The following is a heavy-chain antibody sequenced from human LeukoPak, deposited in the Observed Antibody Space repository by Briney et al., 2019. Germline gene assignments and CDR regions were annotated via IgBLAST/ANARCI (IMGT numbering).Heavy chain of an antibody. Sequence: GGSLRLSCAASGFTVSSNYMSWVRQAPGKGLEWVSVIYSGGSTYYADSVKGRFTISRDNSKNTLYLQMNSLRAEDTAVYYCAKDWDYYGSGSHMGVFDYWGQGTLVTVSS. D-gene: IGHD3-10*01. V-gene: IGHV3-53*05. CDR3: AKDWDYYGSGSHMGVFDY. J-gene: IGHJ4*02. CDR2: IYSGGST. CDR1: GFTVSSNY.